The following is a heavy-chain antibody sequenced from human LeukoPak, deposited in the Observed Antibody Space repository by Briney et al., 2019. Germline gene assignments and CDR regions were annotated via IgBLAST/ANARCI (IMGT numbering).Heavy chain of an antibody. CDR3: ARVRGSSGYYSHFDY. CDR2: INHSGST. D-gene: IGHD3-22*01. V-gene: IGHV4-34*01. Sequence: PSETLSLTCAVYGGSFSGYYWRWIRQPPGKGLEWIGEINHSGSTNYNPSLKSRVTISVETSKNQFYLKLSSVTAADTAVYYCARVRGSSGYYSHFDYWGQGTLVTVSS. J-gene: IGHJ4*02. CDR1: GGSFSGYY.